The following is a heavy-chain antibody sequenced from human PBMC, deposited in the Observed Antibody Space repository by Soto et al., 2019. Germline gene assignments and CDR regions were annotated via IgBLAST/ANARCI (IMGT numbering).Heavy chain of an antibody. D-gene: IGHD7-27*01. J-gene: IGHJ5*01. CDR3: TGGPPNWGFDS. CDR2: ITAGNGNT. CDR1: GYTFTGYA. V-gene: IGHV1-3*01. Sequence: ASVKVSCKASGYTFTGYAMHWVRQAPGQRLEWMGWITAGNGNTKYSQKFQGRVTMTRSTSISTAYMELSSLTSEDTAVYYCTGGPPNWGFDSWGQGTSVTVSS.